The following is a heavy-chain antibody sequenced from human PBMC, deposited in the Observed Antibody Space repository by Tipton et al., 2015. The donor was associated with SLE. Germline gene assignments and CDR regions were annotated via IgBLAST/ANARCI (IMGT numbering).Heavy chain of an antibody. CDR3: ARYSRDGYNGDAFDI. D-gene: IGHD5-24*01. V-gene: IGHV4-59*01. Sequence: TLSLTCTVSGGSISSYYWSWIRQPPGKGLEWIGYFYYSGGTCYSPSLKSRVTMSADTSKKQFSLKLSSVTAADTAVYYCARYSRDGYNGDAFDIWGQGTMVTVSS. J-gene: IGHJ3*02. CDR2: FYYSGGT. CDR1: GGSISSYY.